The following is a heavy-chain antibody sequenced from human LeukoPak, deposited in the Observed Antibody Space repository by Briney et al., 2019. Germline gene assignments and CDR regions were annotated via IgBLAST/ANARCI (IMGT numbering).Heavy chain of an antibody. J-gene: IGHJ3*02. D-gene: IGHD1-14*01. Sequence: GGSLRLSCAASGFTFSSYSVNWVRQAPGKGLEWVSSISSSSSYIYYADSVKGRFTISRDNAKNSLYLQMNSLRAEDTAVYYCARSATLNPTTPTDAFDIWGQGTMVTVSS. CDR3: ARSATLNPTTPTDAFDI. V-gene: IGHV3-21*01. CDR2: ISSSSSYI. CDR1: GFTFSSYS.